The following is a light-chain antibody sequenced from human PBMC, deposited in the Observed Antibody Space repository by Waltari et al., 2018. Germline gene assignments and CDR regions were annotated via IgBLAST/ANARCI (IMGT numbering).Light chain of an antibody. V-gene: IGLV3-19*01. CDR3: HSRDSSGDVV. J-gene: IGLJ2*01. CDR2: GKN. Sequence: SSELTQDPAVSVALGQTVRITCQGASLRTYYVSWFHQKPGQAPALVIYGKNNRPSGIPDRFSASSSGSTASLTIIGAQAEDEADYYCHSRDSSGDVVIGGGTKLTVV. CDR1: SLRTYY.